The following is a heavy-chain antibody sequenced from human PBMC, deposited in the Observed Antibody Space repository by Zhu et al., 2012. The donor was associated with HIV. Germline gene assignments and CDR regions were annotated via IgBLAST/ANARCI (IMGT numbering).Heavy chain of an antibody. J-gene: IGHJ4*02. D-gene: IGHD1-26*01. V-gene: IGHV4-4*02. CDR2: IYYSGST. CDR3: ARGTQWDTPLLLDS. Sequence: QVQIQESGPGLVKPSETLSLTCGVSGVSMTRANWWSWVRQPPGKRPEWIGEIYYSGSTNYNPSLRDRVTISVDMAEKHFALNLRSVTAADTAVYYCARGTQWDTPLLLDSWGQGILVIVSS. CDR1: GVSMTRANW.